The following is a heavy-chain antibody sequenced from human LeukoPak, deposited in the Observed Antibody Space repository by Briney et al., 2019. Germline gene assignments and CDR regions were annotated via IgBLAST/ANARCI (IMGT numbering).Heavy chain of an antibody. CDR3: ARVDAAAASSVYYYGMDV. Sequence: GASVKVSCKASGSTFSSYAISWVRQAPGQGLEWMGGIIPIFGIANYAQKFQGRVTITADKSTSTAYMELSSLRSEDTAVYYCARVDAAAASSVYYYGMDVWGQGTTVTVPS. D-gene: IGHD6-25*01. CDR2: IIPIFGIA. CDR1: GSTFSSYA. V-gene: IGHV1-69*10. J-gene: IGHJ6*02.